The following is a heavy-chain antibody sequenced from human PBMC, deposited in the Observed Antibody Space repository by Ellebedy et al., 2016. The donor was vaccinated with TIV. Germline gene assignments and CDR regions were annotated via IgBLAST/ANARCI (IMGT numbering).Heavy chain of an antibody. D-gene: IGHD3-16*01. CDR2: ISGSGGST. V-gene: IGHV3-23*01. CDR3: AKNEGGLGYFDY. CDR1: GFTFSSYA. Sequence: GGSLRLSXAASGFTFSSYAMSWVRQAPGTGLEWVSAISGSGGSTYYADSVTGRFTISRDNSKNTLYLQMNSLRAEDTAVYYCAKNEGGLGYFDYWGQGTLVTVSS. J-gene: IGHJ4*02.